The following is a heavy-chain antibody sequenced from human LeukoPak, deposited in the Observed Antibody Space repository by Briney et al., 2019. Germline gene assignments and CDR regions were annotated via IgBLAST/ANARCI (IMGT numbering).Heavy chain of an antibody. CDR2: ITGSGGTT. V-gene: IGHV3-23*01. CDR1: GFTFSSYW. J-gene: IGHJ5*01. Sequence: GGSLRLSCAASGFTFSSYWMSWVRQAPGKGLEWVSTITGSGGTTYYADSVKGRFTISRDNSKNTLYLQMNSLRAEDTALYYCARESPVAATGRSWFDSWGQRTLVTVSS. CDR3: ARESPVAATGRSWFDS. D-gene: IGHD6-13*01.